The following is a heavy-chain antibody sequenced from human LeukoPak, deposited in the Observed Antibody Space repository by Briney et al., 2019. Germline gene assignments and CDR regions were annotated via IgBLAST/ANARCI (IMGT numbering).Heavy chain of an antibody. CDR2: ISSDSSDI. Sequence: MPGGSLRLSCAASGFTFSDYRMNWVRQAPGKGLEWVSSISSDSSDIYFADSVKGRFTISRDNAKNSLYLQMNSLRAEDTAVYYCARDRGSKTYYYDSSGYYHDYWGQGTLVTVSS. J-gene: IGHJ4*02. CDR1: GFTFSDYR. V-gene: IGHV3-21*01. CDR3: ARDRGSKTYYYDSSGYYHDY. D-gene: IGHD3-22*01.